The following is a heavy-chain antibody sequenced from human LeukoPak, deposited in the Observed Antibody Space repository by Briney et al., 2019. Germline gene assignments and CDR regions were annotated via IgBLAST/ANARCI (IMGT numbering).Heavy chain of an antibody. CDR1: GFTFSDYY. CDR3: ARVGRQWLAQQNWFDP. D-gene: IGHD6-19*01. J-gene: IGHJ5*02. CDR2: ISSSSYT. V-gene: IGHV3-11*06. Sequence: GGSLRLSCAASGFTFSDYYMSWIRQAPGEGLEWVSYISSSSYTNYADSVKGRFTISRDNAKNSLYLQMNSLRAEDTAVYYCARVGRQWLAQQNWFDPWGQGTLVTVSS.